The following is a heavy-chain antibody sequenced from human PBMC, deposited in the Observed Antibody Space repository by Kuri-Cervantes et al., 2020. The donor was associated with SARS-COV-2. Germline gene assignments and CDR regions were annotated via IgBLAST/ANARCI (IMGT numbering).Heavy chain of an antibody. Sequence: SGPTLVKPTQTLTLTCTFSGFSLSTSGVGVGWIRQPPGKALEWLALIYWNDDKRYSPSLKSRLTITKDTSKNQVVLTMTNMDPVDTATYYCARIRDLVGATTDYYYYYGMDVWGQGTKVTVSS. CDR3: ARIRDLVGATTDYYYYYGMDV. CDR1: GFSLSTSGVG. D-gene: IGHD1-26*01. J-gene: IGHJ6*02. CDR2: IYWNDDK. V-gene: IGHV2-5*01.